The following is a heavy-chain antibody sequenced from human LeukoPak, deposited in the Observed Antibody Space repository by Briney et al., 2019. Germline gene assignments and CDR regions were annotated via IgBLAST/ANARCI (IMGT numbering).Heavy chain of an antibody. Sequence: GASVKVSCKASGYTFTGYYMDWVRQAPGKGGEGVGWINPNSGGTNYAQKFQGRVTMTRDTSISTAYMELSRLRSDATAVYYCARQYCSSTSCYSDIWGQGTMVTVSS. D-gene: IGHD2-2*01. J-gene: IGHJ3*02. V-gene: IGHV1-2*02. CDR2: INPNSGGT. CDR1: GYTFTGYY. CDR3: ARQYCSSTSCYSDI.